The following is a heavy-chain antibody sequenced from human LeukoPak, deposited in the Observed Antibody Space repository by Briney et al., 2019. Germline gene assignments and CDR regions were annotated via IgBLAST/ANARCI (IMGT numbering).Heavy chain of an antibody. D-gene: IGHD6-19*01. CDR1: GFTFSSYT. V-gene: IGHV3-21*01. CDR3: AKDIDWLAFED. J-gene: IGHJ4*02. CDR2: ISTSSSYI. Sequence: AGGSLRLSCAASGFTFSSYTMNWVRQAPGKGLEWVSSISTSSSYIYYADSVKGRFTISRDNAKNSLYLQMNSLRAEDTAVYYCAKDIDWLAFEDWGQGTLVTVSS.